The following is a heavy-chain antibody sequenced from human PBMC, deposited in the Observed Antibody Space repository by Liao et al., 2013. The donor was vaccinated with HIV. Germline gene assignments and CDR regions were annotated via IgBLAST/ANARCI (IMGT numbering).Heavy chain of an antibody. Sequence: QVQLLESGPGLVKPWETLSLTCNVSGVSISNYHWSWIRRSPGKGLEWIGRAHVTGGTKYNPSLESRVTMSIDTSKSQLSLTLGSLTAADTAVYYCAREEDVLQFLEWPIGGDYWGQGTLVTVSS. J-gene: IGHJ4*02. CDR3: AREEDVLQFLEWPIGGDY. D-gene: IGHD3-3*01. V-gene: IGHV4-4*07. CDR2: AHVTGGT. CDR1: GVSISNYH.